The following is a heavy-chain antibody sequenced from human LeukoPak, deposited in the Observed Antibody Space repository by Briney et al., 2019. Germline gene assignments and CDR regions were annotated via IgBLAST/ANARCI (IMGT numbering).Heavy chain of an antibody. CDR3: ARGMGDYGYFDY. Sequence: PSETPSLTSTVSGGSLSSGSYYWSWIRQPAGKGLEWIGRIYTSGSTNYNPSLKSRVTISVDTSKNQFFLKLSSVTAADTAVYYCARGMGDYGYFDYWGQGTLVTVSS. D-gene: IGHD4-17*01. CDR2: IYTSGST. CDR1: GGSLSSGSYY. J-gene: IGHJ4*02. V-gene: IGHV4-61*02.